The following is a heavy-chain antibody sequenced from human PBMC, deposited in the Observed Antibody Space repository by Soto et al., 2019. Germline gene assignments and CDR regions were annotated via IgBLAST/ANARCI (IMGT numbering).Heavy chain of an antibody. CDR2: SSSSSSYI. Sequence: PGGSLRLSCAASGFTFSSYNMNWVRQAPGKGLEWVSSSSSSSSYIYYADSVKGRFTISRDNAKNTLYLQMNSLRAEDTAVYYCARDNSSSWYGQTNWFDPWGQGTLVTVSS. V-gene: IGHV3-21*01. CDR3: ARDNSSSWYGQTNWFDP. D-gene: IGHD6-13*01. J-gene: IGHJ5*02. CDR1: GFTFSSYN.